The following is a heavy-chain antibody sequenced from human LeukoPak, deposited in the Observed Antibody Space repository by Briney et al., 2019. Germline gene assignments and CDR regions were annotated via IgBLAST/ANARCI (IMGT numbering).Heavy chain of an antibody. J-gene: IGHJ4*02. CDR1: GCSIGSSSYY. Sequence: PSETLSLTCTVSGCSIGSSSYYWGWIRQPPGKGLEGIGKIYYSGSTYCNPSLKSRVTISVDTSKNLFCLKLSSVHAADTAANYCARQKRIFGTWLSYLDYWGQGTLVTVSS. D-gene: IGHD3-9*01. CDR3: ARQKRIFGTWLSYLDY. V-gene: IGHV4-39*01. CDR2: IYYSGST.